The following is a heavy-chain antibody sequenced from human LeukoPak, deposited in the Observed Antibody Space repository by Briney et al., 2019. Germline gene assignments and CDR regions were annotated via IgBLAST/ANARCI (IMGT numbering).Heavy chain of an antibody. CDR1: GPSVSSSGDW. J-gene: IGHJ4*02. Sequence: PSDTLSLTCTLSGPSVSSSGDWWGWVRQAPGKGLEWNGLISYSGITFYNPSLRGRVFISLQTSTNQFSLTLASVTAAASAIYFCAGQDAVVVPRQSAFFDSWGRGLLVTVSS. V-gene: IGHV4-39*07. CDR3: AGQDAVVVPRQSAFFDS. CDR2: ISYSGIT. D-gene: IGHD5-18*01.